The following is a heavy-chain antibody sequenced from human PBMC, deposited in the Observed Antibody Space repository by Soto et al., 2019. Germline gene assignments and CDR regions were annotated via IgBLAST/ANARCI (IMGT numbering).Heavy chain of an antibody. Sequence: ASVKVSCKASGYTFTSYDINWVRQATGQGLEWMGWMNPNSGNTGYAQKFQGRVTMTRNTSISTAYMELSSLRSEDTAVYYCARGKSIYYYYGMDVWGQGTTVTVSS. V-gene: IGHV1-8*01. J-gene: IGHJ6*02. CDR1: GYTFTSYD. CDR2: MNPNSGNT. D-gene: IGHD6-6*01. CDR3: ARGKSIYYYYGMDV.